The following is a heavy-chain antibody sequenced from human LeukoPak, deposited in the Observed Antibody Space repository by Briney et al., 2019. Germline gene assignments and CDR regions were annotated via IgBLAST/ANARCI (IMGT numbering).Heavy chain of an antibody. CDR1: GYTFTSYG. D-gene: IGHD3-22*01. V-gene: IGHV1-18*01. CDR3: ATARYYDGWYFDL. CDR2: ISAYNGNT. Sequence: ASVKVSCKASGYTFTSYGISWVRQAPGQGLEWMGWISAYNGNTNYAQKLQGRVTMTTDTSTSTAYMELRSLRSEDTAVYYCATARYYDGWYFDLWGRGTLVTVSS. J-gene: IGHJ2*01.